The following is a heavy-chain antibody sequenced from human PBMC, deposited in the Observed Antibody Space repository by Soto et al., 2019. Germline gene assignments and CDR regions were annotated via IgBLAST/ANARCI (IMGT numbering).Heavy chain of an antibody. CDR2: ISGSGGST. J-gene: IGHJ4*02. Sequence: PGGSLRLSCAASGFTFSSYAMSWVLQARGKGLEWVSAISGSGGSTYYAESVKGRFTISRDNSKNRLYLQMNSLRAEDTAVYYCAKDPTVMVTLVDYWGQGTLVTVCS. CDR3: AKDPTVMVTLVDY. D-gene: IGHD5-18*01. V-gene: IGHV3-23*01. CDR1: GFTFSSYA.